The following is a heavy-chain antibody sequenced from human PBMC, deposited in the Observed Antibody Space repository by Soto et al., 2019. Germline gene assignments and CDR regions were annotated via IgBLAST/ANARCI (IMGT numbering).Heavy chain of an antibody. J-gene: IGHJ4*02. CDR1: GFTFSSYA. CDR2: ISGSGGST. D-gene: IGHD3-22*01. V-gene: IGHV3-23*01. CDR3: AKDNGMIVVVSHFDY. Sequence: AGGSLKLSCAASGFTFSSYAMSWVRQAPGKGVEWVSAISGSGGSTYYADSVKGRFTVSRDNSKNTLYLQMNSLRAEDTAVYYCAKDNGMIVVVSHFDYWGQGTLVTVSS.